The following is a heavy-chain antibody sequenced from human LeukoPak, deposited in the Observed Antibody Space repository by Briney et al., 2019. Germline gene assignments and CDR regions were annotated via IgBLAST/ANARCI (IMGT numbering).Heavy chain of an antibody. CDR2: IYYSGST. V-gene: IGHV4-39*07. J-gene: IGHJ4*02. CDR1: GGSISSSSYY. D-gene: IGHD2-21*01. Sequence: SETLSLTCTVSGGSISSSSYYWGWIRQPPGKGLEWIGSIYYSGSTYYNPSLKSRVTIPVDTSKNQFSLKLSSVTAADTAVYYCARDSIASDGARLFDYWGRGTLVTVSS. CDR3: ARDSIASDGARLFDY.